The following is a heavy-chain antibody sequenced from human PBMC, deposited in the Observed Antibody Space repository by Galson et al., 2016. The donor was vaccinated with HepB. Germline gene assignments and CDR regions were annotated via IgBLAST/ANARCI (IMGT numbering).Heavy chain of an antibody. V-gene: IGHV4-34*01. J-gene: IGHJ6*04. CDR1: GGSFSGYS. CDR3: ARDGHMTDAAGMDV. Sequence: SETLSLTCTVNGGSFSGYSWSWIRQSPGKEPEWIGEINNSGSTKYTMSLRSRVTISLDTSRNQFSLNLTSVTAADTAVYYCARDGHMTDAAGMDVWGSGTTVTVSS. CDR2: INNSGST. D-gene: IGHD2-21*02.